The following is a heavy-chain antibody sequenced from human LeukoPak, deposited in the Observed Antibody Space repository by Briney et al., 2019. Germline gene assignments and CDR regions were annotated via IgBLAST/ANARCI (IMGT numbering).Heavy chain of an antibody. V-gene: IGHV4-38-2*02. CDR3: ATKLTMSDAFDI. D-gene: IGHD3-10*02. CDR1: GYSISSGYY. CDR2: IYHSGST. Sequence: SETLSLTCTVSGYSISSGYYWGWIRQPPGKGLEWIGSIYHSGSTYYNPSLKSRVTISVDTSKNQFSLKLSSVTAADTAVYYCATKLTMSDAFDIWGQGTMVTVSS. J-gene: IGHJ3*02.